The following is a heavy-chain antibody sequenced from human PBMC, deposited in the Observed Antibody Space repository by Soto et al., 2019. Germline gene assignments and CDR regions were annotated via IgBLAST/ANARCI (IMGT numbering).Heavy chain of an antibody. J-gene: IGHJ4*02. CDR3: ARDEGDYGGGQYYFDY. Sequence: SETLSLTCTVSGGSISSGDYYWSWIRQPPGKGLEWIGYIYYSVSTYYNPSLKSRVTISVDTSKNQFSLKLSSVTAADTAVYYCARDEGDYGGGQYYFDYWGQGTLVTVSS. CDR2: IYYSVST. CDR1: GGSISSGDYY. D-gene: IGHD4-17*01. V-gene: IGHV4-30-4*01.